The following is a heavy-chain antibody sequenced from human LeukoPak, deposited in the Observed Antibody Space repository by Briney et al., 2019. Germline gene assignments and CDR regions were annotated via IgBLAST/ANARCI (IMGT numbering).Heavy chain of an antibody. J-gene: IGHJ5*02. CDR2: ISGSGGST. Sequence: PGASLRLSCAASGFTFSSYAMSWVRQAPGKGLEWVSVISGSGGSTYYADSVKGRFTISRDNSKNTLYLQMNSLRAEDTAVYYCAKTYYYGSGWFDPWGQGTLVTVSS. V-gene: IGHV3-23*01. CDR3: AKTYYYGSGWFDP. CDR1: GFTFSSYA. D-gene: IGHD3-10*01.